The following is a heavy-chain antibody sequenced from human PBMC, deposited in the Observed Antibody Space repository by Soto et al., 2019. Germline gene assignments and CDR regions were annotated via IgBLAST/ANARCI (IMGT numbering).Heavy chain of an antibody. V-gene: IGHV5-51*03. CDR1: GYSFTSYR. D-gene: IGHD3-10*01. J-gene: IGHJ6*02. Sequence: EVQLVQSGAEVKKPGESLKISCKGSGYSFTSYRIGWVRQMPGKGLEWMGIIYPGDSDTRYSPSFQGQVTISADKSISTAHPQGSNLKASDTALYYCARRGRGNGGYYYGMDVWGQGTTVTVSS. CDR3: ARRGRGNGGYYYGMDV. CDR2: IYPGDSDT.